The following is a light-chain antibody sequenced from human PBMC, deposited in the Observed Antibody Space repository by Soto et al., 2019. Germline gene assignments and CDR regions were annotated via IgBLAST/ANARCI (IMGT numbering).Light chain of an antibody. CDR3: QQYYNSPRT. CDR1: QSINSNY. CDR2: GAS. J-gene: IGKJ1*01. V-gene: IGKV3-20*01. Sequence: ETVLTQSPGTLSLSPGERATLSCRASQSINSNYLAWYQQKPGQSPRVLIYGASSSATGIPDRFSGSGSGTGFTTTISIPETGHVAEDYDQQYYNSPRTFGQGTKVEIK.